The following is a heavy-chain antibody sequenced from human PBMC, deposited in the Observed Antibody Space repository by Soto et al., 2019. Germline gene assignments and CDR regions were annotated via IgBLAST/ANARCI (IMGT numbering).Heavy chain of an antibody. CDR2: INNNGNT. D-gene: IGHD3-22*01. Sequence: PSETLSLTCNVSGGSVSGYHWSWIRQPPGKGLEWIGYINNNGNTDYNPSLESRVTISVDTSRNQISLYLTSVTAADTAVYYCARVPLQKYYYDSSGYHVYYYGMDVWGQGTTVTVSS. CDR1: GGSVSGYH. V-gene: IGHV4-59*02. CDR3: ARVPLQKYYYDSSGYHVYYYGMDV. J-gene: IGHJ6*02.